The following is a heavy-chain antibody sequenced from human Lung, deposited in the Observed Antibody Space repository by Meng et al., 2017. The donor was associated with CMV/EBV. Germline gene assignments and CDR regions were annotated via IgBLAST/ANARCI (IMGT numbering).Heavy chain of an antibody. J-gene: IGHJ6*03. CDR3: ARGFDWKGSYYMDV. CDR1: GDSVSSNSAA. D-gene: IGHD3-9*01. Sequence: PQSRPGLRKPSPTLSLTWAISGDSVSSNSAAWSWIRQSPSRGLEWLGRTYYRSKWYNDYAVSVKSRITINPDTSKNQFSLQLNSVTPEDTAAYYCARGFDWKGSYYMDVWGKGTTVTVSS. CDR2: TYYRSKWYN. V-gene: IGHV6-1*01.